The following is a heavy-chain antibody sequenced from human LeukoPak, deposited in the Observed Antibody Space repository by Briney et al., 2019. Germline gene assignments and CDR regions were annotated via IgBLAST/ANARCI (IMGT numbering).Heavy chain of an antibody. CDR1: GFTFRSYP. CDR3: VKVSVTGSSVDY. V-gene: IGHV3-64D*06. Sequence: GGSLRLSCSVSGFTFRSYPMHWVRQAPGKGLEYVSAISSNGDNTYYADSVKGIFTISRDNSKNTLYLQMSSLRAEDTAVYYCVKVSVTGSSVDYWGQGTLVTVSS. CDR2: ISSNGDNT. J-gene: IGHJ4*02. D-gene: IGHD3-9*01.